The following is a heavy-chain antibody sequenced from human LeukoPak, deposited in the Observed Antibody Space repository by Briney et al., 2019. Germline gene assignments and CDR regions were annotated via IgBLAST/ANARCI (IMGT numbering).Heavy chain of an antibody. CDR1: GFTFSSYG. CDR3: AKEAGSYYYMDV. J-gene: IGHJ6*03. D-gene: IGHD1-26*01. CDR2: ISYDGSNK. Sequence: GRSLRLSCAASGFTFSSYGMHWVRQAPGKGLEWVAVISYDGSNKYYADSVKGRFTISRDNAKNSLYLQMNSLRAEDMALYYCAKEAGSYYYMDVWGKGTTVTVSS. V-gene: IGHV3-30*18.